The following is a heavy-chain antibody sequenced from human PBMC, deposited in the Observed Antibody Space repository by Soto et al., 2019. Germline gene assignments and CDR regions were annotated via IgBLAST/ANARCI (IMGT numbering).Heavy chain of an antibody. Sequence: QVQLVQSGAEVKKPGSSVKVSCKASGGTFSSYAISWVRQAPGQGLEWMGGIIPIFGTANYAQKFQGRVTITADESTSTAYMELSSLRSEDTAVYYCARDLNPHYPYFVYSNHGWFDPWGQGTLVTVSS. J-gene: IGHJ5*02. V-gene: IGHV1-69*12. CDR3: ARDLNPHYPYFVYSNHGWFDP. D-gene: IGHD4-4*01. CDR1: GGTFSSYA. CDR2: IIPIFGTA.